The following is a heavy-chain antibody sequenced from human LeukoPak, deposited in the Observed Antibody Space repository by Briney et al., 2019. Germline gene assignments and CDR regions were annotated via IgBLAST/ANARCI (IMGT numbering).Heavy chain of an antibody. V-gene: IGHV3-23*01. Sequence: GGSLRPSCAASGFTFSSYAMSWVRQAPGKGLEWVSAISGSGGSTYYADSVKGRFTISRDNSKNTLYLQMNSLRAEDTAVYYCAKDSRIVVVYNWFDPWGQGTLVTVSS. CDR2: ISGSGGST. J-gene: IGHJ5*02. CDR1: GFTFSSYA. D-gene: IGHD3-22*01. CDR3: AKDSRIVVVYNWFDP.